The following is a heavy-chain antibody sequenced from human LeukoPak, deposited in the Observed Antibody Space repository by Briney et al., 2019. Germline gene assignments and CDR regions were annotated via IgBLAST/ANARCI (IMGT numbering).Heavy chain of an antibody. Sequence: GGSLRLSCAASGFTFSSYSMNWVRQAPGKGLEWVSSISSSSSYIYYADSVKGRFTISRDNAKNSLYLQMNGLRAEDTAVYYCARDLSMVSPPFDYWGQGTLVTVSS. D-gene: IGHD2/OR15-2a*01. CDR1: GFTFSSYS. J-gene: IGHJ4*02. CDR3: ARDLSMVSPPFDY. CDR2: ISSSSSYI. V-gene: IGHV3-21*01.